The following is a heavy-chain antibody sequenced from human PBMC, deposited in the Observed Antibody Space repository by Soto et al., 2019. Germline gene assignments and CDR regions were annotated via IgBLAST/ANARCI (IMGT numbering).Heavy chain of an antibody. V-gene: IGHV3-21*01. J-gene: IGHJ6*03. CDR1: GFTFSSYS. D-gene: IGHD2-15*01. CDR3: ARDQSGVHCSGGSCYSDYYYMDV. Sequence: EVQLVESGGGLVKPGGSLRLSCAASGFTFSSYSMNWVRQAPGKGLEWVSSISSSSSYIYYADSVKGRFTISRDNAKNSLYLQMNSLRAEDTAVYYCARDQSGVHCSGGSCYSDYYYMDVWGKGTTVTVSS. CDR2: ISSSSSYI.